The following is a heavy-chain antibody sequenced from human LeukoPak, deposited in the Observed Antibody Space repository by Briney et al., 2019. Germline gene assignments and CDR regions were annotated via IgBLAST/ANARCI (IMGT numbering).Heavy chain of an antibody. D-gene: IGHD3-3*01. V-gene: IGHV4-4*07. CDR1: GSSISSYY. CDR2: IYGSGGT. CDR3: AREGITIFGVVIPYYMDV. J-gene: IGHJ6*03. Sequence: SETLSLTCTVSGSSISSYYWSWIRQPAGKGLEWIGRIYGSGGTNYNSSLKSRVTMSADTSKNQFSLKLGSVTAADTAVYYCAREGITIFGVVIPYYMDVWGKGTTVTVSS.